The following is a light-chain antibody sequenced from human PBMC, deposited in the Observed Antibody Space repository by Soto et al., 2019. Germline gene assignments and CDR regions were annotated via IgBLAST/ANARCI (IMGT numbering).Light chain of an antibody. CDR2: KAS. Sequence: TQMTQSPSTLSASVGDRVTITCRASQSISSWLAWYQHKPGKAPNLLIYKASSLESGVPSRFSGSGSGTEFTLTVSSLQPDDFATYYCQQYDSYPLTFGGGTKVEIK. CDR1: QSISSW. CDR3: QQYDSYPLT. V-gene: IGKV1-5*03. J-gene: IGKJ4*01.